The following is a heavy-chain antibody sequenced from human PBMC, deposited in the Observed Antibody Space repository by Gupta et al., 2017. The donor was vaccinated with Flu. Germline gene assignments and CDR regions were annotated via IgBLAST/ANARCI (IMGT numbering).Heavy chain of an antibody. V-gene: IGHV3-11*01. CDR1: GFTLPDFF. J-gene: IGHJ6*03. D-gene: IGHD3-16*02. Sequence: VESGGSLVTAGGYLAISCLGPGFTLPDFFLTWIRPAPGQGLEGVAYMSSIGRNGSYSYSVEGRNTGARVNTKNSVFLHMGGMRAEDTANDYGVRDRRDIVKGYYYYYMDGWGKGAAVTVSS. CDR3: VRDRRDIVKGYYYYYMDG. CDR2: MSSIGRNG.